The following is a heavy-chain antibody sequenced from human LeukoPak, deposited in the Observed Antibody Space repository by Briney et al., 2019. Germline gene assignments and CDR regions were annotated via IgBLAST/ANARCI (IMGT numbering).Heavy chain of an antibody. CDR3: ASRCISSSWYGGNWFDP. J-gene: IGHJ5*02. CDR2: IYYSGST. Sequence: KPSETLSLTCTVSGGSIISADYYWSWIRQPPGKGLEWIGYIYYSGSTSYNPSLKSRVTISLDKSKNQFSLKLTSVTAADTAVYYCASRCISSSWYGGNWFDPWGQGTLVTVSS. V-gene: IGHV4-30-4*01. CDR1: GGSIISADYY. D-gene: IGHD6-13*01.